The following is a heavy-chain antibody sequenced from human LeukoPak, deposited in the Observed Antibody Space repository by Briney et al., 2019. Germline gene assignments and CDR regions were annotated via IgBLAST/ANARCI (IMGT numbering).Heavy chain of an antibody. J-gene: IGHJ4*02. Sequence: PGGSLRLSCAASGFTFSSYGMHWVRQAPGKGLEWVAFVRYDGSNKYYADSVKGRFTISRDNSKNTLYLQMSSLRAEDAAVYYCAKDHYDSSGYYEKYFDYWGQGTLVTVSS. CDR1: GFTFSSYG. V-gene: IGHV3-30*02. D-gene: IGHD3-22*01. CDR3: AKDHYDSSGYYEKYFDY. CDR2: VRYDGSNK.